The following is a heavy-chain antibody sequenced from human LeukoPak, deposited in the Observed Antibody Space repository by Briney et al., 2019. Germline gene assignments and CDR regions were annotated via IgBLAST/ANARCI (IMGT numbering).Heavy chain of an antibody. Sequence: PGRSLRLSCAASGFTFSSYAMHWVRQAPGKGLEWVAVISYDGSNKYYADSVKGRFTISRDNSKNTLYLQMNSLRAEDTAVYYWAKQDLAEGGFCGGGSCPHSFDYWAQGPLATVPS. CDR1: GFTFSSYA. V-gene: IGHV3-30-3*02. J-gene: IGHJ4*02. D-gene: IGHD2-15*01. CDR2: ISYDGSNK. CDR3: AKQDLAEGGFCGGGSCPHSFDY.